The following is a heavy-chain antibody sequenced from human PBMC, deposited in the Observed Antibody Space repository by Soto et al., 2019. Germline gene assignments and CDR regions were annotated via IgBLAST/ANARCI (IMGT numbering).Heavy chain of an antibody. CDR2: INHSGST. V-gene: IGHV4-34*01. CDR3: ASGGSRQAVTTIDRTSYAFDI. J-gene: IGHJ3*02. CDR1: GGSFSGYY. Sequence: SETLSLTCAVYGGSFSGYYWSWIRQPPGKGLEWIGEINHSGSTNYNPSLKSRVTISVDTSKNQFSLKLSSVTAADTAVYYCASGGSRQAVTTIDRTSYAFDIWGQGTMVTVSS. D-gene: IGHD4-17*01.